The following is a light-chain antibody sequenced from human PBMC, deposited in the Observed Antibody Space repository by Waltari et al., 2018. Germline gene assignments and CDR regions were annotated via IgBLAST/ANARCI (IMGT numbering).Light chain of an antibody. CDR3: QQHNNWPPDT. Sequence: EIVMTQSPATLYVSPGERATLSCRASQSISSNLAWYQQKPGQAPRLLIDGASTRATGVPARFSGSGSGTEFTLTISSMKSEDFAVYYCQQHNNWPPDTFGQGTKLEIK. J-gene: IGKJ2*01. CDR1: QSISSN. V-gene: IGKV3-15*01. CDR2: GAS.